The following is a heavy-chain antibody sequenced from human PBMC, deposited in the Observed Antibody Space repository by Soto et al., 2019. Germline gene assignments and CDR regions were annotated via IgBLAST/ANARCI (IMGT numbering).Heavy chain of an antibody. CDR2: ISLIRRT. CDR3: ARENKKFWGLTTDIYGMDV. D-gene: IGHD4-4*01. J-gene: IGHJ6*02. CDR1: GGSVTISNG. Sequence: PSESMSLASAVSGGSVTISNGGSWLRQAQGKGVEWGGDISLIRRTNHNPSLKKPATISVDKSKNQSSLTLSSVTAADTDMYYRARENKKFWGLTTDIYGMDVWGQGTTVTVSS. V-gene: IGHV4-4*02.